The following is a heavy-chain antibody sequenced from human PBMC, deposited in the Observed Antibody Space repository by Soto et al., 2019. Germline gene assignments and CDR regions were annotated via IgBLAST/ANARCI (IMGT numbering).Heavy chain of an antibody. CDR2: ISSSSSYI. J-gene: IGHJ4*02. CDR3: ARDLSIAVAGNDY. Sequence: GGSLRLSCAASGFTFSSYSMNWVRQAPGKGLEWVSSISSSSSYIYYADSVKGRFTISRDNAKNSLYLQMNSLRAEDTAVYYCARDLSIAVAGNDYWGQGTLVTVSS. V-gene: IGHV3-21*01. D-gene: IGHD6-19*01. CDR1: GFTFSSYS.